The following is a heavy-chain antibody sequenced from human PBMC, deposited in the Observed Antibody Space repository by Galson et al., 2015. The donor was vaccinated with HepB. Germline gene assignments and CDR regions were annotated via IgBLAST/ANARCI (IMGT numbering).Heavy chain of an antibody. CDR3: VKGPRRYYYGMDV. CDR1: GFIFSSYA. V-gene: IGHV3-64D*06. CDR2: ISSNGSST. Sequence: SLRLSCAASGFIFSSYALHWVRQAPGKGLQYVSAISSNGSSTYYADSVKGRFSISRDNSKNTLYLRVTSLRAEDTAVYYCVKGPRRYYYGMDVWGQGTTVTVSS. J-gene: IGHJ6*02.